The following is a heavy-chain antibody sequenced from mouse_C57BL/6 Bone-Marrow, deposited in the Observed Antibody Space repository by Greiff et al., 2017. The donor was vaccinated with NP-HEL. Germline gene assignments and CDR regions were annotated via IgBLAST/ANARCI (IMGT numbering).Heavy chain of an antibody. CDR1: GYSITSGYY. CDR2: ISYDGSN. Sequence: EVQLQQSGPGLVKPSQSLSLTCSVTGYSITSGYYWNWIRQSPGKKLEWMGYISYDGSNNYNPSLKNRISITRDTSKNQFFLKLNSVTTEDTATYYCARLYAWFAYWGQGTLVTVSA. V-gene: IGHV3-6*01. J-gene: IGHJ3*01. CDR3: ARLYAWFAY. D-gene: IGHD1-1*01.